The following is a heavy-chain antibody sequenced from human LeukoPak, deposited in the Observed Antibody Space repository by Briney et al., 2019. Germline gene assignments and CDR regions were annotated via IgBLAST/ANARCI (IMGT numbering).Heavy chain of an antibody. CDR1: GFTFSSYE. CDR2: ISSSGSTI. CDR3: ARGEQFRYYYYYMDV. J-gene: IGHJ6*03. V-gene: IGHV3-48*03. Sequence: PGGSLRLSCAASGFTFSSYEMKWVRQAPGKGLEWVSYISSSGSTIYYADSVRGRFTISRDNAKNSLYLQMNSLRAEDTAVYYCARGEQFRYYYYYMDVWGKGTTVTVSS. D-gene: IGHD1-26*01.